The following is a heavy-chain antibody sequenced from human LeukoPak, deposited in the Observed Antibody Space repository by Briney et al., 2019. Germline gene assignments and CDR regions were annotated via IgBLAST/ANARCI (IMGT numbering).Heavy chain of an antibody. J-gene: IGHJ4*02. CDR2: IKQDGSEK. CDR3: ARDIGLRYFDWSPYFDY. CDR1: GFTFSSYW. V-gene: IGHV3-7*01. Sequence: GGSLRLSCAASGFTFSSYWMSWVRQAPGKGLEWVANIKQDGSEKYYVDSVKGRFTISRDNAKNSLYLQMNSLRAEDTAVYYCARDIGLRYFDWSPYFDYWGQGTLVTVSS. D-gene: IGHD3-9*01.